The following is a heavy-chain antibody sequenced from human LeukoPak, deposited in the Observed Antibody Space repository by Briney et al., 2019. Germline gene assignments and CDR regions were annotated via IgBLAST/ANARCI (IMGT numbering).Heavy chain of an antibody. V-gene: IGHV1-8*01. Sequence: ASEKVSCKASGYTFTSYDINWVRQATGRGLEWMGWMNPNSGNTGYAQKFQGRVTMTRNTSISTAYMELSSLRSEDTAVYYCARGVGYCSGGSCYYNWFDPWGQGTLVTVSS. J-gene: IGHJ5*02. CDR3: ARGVGYCSGGSCYYNWFDP. CDR2: MNPNSGNT. D-gene: IGHD2-15*01. CDR1: GYTFTSYD.